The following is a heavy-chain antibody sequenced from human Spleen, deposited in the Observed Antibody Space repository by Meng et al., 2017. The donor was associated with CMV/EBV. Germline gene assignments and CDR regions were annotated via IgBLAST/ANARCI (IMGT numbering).Heavy chain of an antibody. CDR3: ARESPSPFWTGYPPRHPFDI. D-gene: IGHD3/OR15-3a*01. J-gene: IGHJ3*02. V-gene: IGHV3-7*01. Sequence: GESLKISCAASGFTFSSYWMSWVRQAPGKGLEWVANIKQDGSEKYYVDSVEGRFTISRDNAKNSVSLQMNSLRAEDTAVYLCARESPSPFWTGYPPRHPFDIWGQGTVVTVSS. CDR1: GFTFSSYW. CDR2: IKQDGSEK.